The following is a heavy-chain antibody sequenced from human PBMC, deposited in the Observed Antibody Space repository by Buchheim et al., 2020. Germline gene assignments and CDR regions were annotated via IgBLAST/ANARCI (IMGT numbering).Heavy chain of an antibody. V-gene: IGHV3-30*04. J-gene: IGHJ4*02. Sequence: QVQLVESGGGVVQPGRSLSLSCAVSGFIFSKYAMHWVRQAPGKGLEWVGVISYDGKNEYYAASVKGRFTISRDNSKNTLWLQMNSLRAEDTAVYYCASLMGSSGCCETQEFDYWGQGTL. CDR1: GFIFSKYA. CDR2: ISYDGKNE. CDR3: ASLMGSSGCCETQEFDY. D-gene: IGHD6-19*01.